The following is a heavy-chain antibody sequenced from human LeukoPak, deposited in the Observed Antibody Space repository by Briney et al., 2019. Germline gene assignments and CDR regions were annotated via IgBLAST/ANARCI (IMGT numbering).Heavy chain of an antibody. Sequence: SGGSLRLSCVASGFSFNNYAMNWVRQAPGKGLEWVSLIIGSSGSTFYADSVKGRFTISRDKSKNTLYLQMNSLRADDTAVYYCAKGAYDYIEIAYFDYWGQGSLVTVFS. CDR2: IIGSSGST. J-gene: IGHJ4*02. D-gene: IGHD5-12*01. CDR3: AKGAYDYIEIAYFDY. V-gene: IGHV3-23*01. CDR1: GFSFNNYA.